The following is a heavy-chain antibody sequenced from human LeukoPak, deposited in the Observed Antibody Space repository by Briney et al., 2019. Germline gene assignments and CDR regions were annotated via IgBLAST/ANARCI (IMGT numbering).Heavy chain of an antibody. CDR2: IPYDGSNK. CDR1: GFTFSSYG. V-gene: IGHV3-30*18. Sequence: GGSLRLSCAASGFTFSSYGMHWVRQAPGKGLEWVAVIPYDGSNKYYADSVKGRFTISRDNSKNTLYLQMNSLRAEDTAVYYCAKEFLGATPYDAFDIWGQGTMVTVSS. J-gene: IGHJ3*02. D-gene: IGHD1-26*01. CDR3: AKEFLGATPYDAFDI.